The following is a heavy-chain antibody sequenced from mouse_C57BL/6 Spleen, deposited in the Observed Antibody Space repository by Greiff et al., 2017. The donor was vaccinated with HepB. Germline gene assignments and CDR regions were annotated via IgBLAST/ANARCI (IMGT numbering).Heavy chain of an antibody. D-gene: IGHD2-4*01. CDR1: GYTFTDYK. J-gene: IGHJ3*01. Sequence: EVQLQQSGPELVKPGASVKIPCKASGYTFTDYKMDWVKQSHGKSLEWIGDINPNNGGTIYNQKFKGKATLTVDKSSSTAYMELRSLTSEDTAVYYCARRAYDYDGEWFAYWGQGTLVTVSA. CDR2: INPNNGGT. V-gene: IGHV1-18*01. CDR3: ARRAYDYDGEWFAY.